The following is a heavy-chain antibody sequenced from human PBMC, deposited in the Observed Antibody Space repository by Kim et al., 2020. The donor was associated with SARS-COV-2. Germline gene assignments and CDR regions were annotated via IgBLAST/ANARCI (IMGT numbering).Heavy chain of an antibody. CDR2: IKTDGSEE. D-gene: IGHD6-19*01. V-gene: IGHV3-7*01. J-gene: IGHJ4*02. CDR1: RFTFSSYW. CDR3: VKDAPRGWAFDY. Sequence: GGSLRLSCAASRFTFSSYWMYWVRQAPGKGLEWVASIKTDGSEEFYVESVRGRFTISRDNAKNSLFLQMKSLRAEDKAVYYCVKDAPRGWAFDYWGQGT.